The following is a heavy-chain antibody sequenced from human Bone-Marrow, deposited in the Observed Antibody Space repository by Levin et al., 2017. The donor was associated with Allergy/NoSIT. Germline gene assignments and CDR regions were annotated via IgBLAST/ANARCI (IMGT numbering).Heavy chain of an antibody. CDR3: ARDGELGGYFVYMDV. V-gene: IGHV3-30-3*01. D-gene: IGHD1-26*01. CDR1: GFSFSSYS. CDR2: ISYESTNI. Sequence: PGGSLRLSCATSGFSFSSYSLHWVRLAPGKGLEWVALISYESTNILYADSVTGRFTVSRDNSKNTVYLQMNSLRAEDTAVYYCARDGELGGYFVYMDVWGKGTTVTVSS. J-gene: IGHJ6*03.